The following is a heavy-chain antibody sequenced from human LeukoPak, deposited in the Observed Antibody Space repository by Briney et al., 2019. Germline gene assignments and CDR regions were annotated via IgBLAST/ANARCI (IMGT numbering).Heavy chain of an antibody. J-gene: IGHJ4*02. CDR2: IYYGGST. D-gene: IGHD2-8*01. V-gene: IGHV4-39*01. Sequence: SETLSLTCTVSGGSISSSSYYWGWIRQPPGKGLEWIGSIYYGGSTYYNPSLKSRVTISVDTSKNQFSLKLSSVTAADTAVYYCMGYATATASFDYWGQGTLVTVSS. CDR1: GGSISSSSYY. CDR3: MGYATATASFDY.